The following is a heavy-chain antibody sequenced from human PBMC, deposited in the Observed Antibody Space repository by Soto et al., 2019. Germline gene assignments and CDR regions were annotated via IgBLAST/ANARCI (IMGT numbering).Heavy chain of an antibody. Sequence: GGTLRLSCAASGFSLRNYAMCWVRHAPGKGLECISTLTGSSSNIYYADSVKGRFAMSRDNSSNTLYLQMNSLTVEDTAVYYCAAIVVVPAAISYYYGMDVWGQGTTVTVSS. CDR1: GFSLRNYA. J-gene: IGHJ6*02. CDR3: AAIVVVPAAISYYYGMDV. CDR2: LTGSSSNI. D-gene: IGHD2-2*02. V-gene: IGHV3-23*01.